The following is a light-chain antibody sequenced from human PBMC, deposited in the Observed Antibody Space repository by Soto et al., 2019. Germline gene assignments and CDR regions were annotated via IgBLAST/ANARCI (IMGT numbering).Light chain of an antibody. CDR1: QSVSSSY. J-gene: IGKJ4*01. CDR2: GAS. V-gene: IGKV3-20*01. CDR3: QQYGSSPPLT. Sequence: EIVLKQSPGTLSLSPGERATVSCRASQSVSSSYLAWYQQKPGQAPRLLIYGASSRATGIPDRFSGSGSGTDFTLTISRLEPEDFAVYYCQQYGSSPPLTFGGGTKVDIK.